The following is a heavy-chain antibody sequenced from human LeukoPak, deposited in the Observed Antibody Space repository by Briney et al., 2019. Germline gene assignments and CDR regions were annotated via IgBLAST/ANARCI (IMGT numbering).Heavy chain of an antibody. Sequence: SESLSLTCTVSGYSISSGYFCGWVRQPSGKGLEWSGNIYHSGSTYYNPSLKSRVTISVDTSKNQFSLKLSSVIAEDTAVYYCARTLYSRGWCPFDYWGQGALVTLSS. CDR3: ARTLYSRGWCPFDY. CDR2: IYHSGST. CDR1: GYSISSGYF. V-gene: IGHV4-38-2*02. J-gene: IGHJ4*02. D-gene: IGHD6-19*01.